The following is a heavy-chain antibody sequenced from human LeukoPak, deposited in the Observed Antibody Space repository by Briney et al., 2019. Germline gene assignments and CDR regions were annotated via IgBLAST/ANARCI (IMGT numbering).Heavy chain of an antibody. CDR3: AMGFLYHDPMRGK. V-gene: IGHV3-23*01. J-gene: IGHJ4*02. CDR1: GFTFSSYS. D-gene: IGHD2-2*01. CDR2: ISGSGGST. Sequence: GGSLRLSCAASGFTFSSYSMNWVRQAPGKGLEWVSAISGSGGSTYYADSVKGRFTISRDNSKNTLYLQMNSLRAEDTAVYYCAMGFLYHDPMRGKWGQGTLVTVSS.